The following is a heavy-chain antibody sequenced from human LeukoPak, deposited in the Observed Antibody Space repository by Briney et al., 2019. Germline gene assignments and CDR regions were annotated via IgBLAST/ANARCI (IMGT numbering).Heavy chain of an antibody. D-gene: IGHD4-17*01. CDR2: IIPIFGTA. CDR3: ARDQGDYAFDY. CDR1: GGTFSSYA. V-gene: IGHV1-69*13. J-gene: IGHJ4*02. Sequence: GASVKASCKASGGTFSSYAISWVRQAPGQGLEWVGGIIPIFGTANYAQKFQGRVTITADESTSTAYMELSSLRSEDTAVYYCARDQGDYAFDYWGQGTLVTVSS.